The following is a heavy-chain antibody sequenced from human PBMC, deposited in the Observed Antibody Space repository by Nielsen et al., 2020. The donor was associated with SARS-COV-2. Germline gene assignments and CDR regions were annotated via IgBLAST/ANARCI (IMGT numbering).Heavy chain of an antibody. CDR1: GYSFTSYW. CDR3: ARQGRTGSSWYYFDY. J-gene: IGHJ4*02. D-gene: IGHD6-13*01. V-gene: IGHV5-51*01. CDR2: IYPGDSDT. Sequence: GKSLKISCKGSGYSFTSYWIGWVRQMPGKGLEWMGIIYPGDSDTRYSPSFQGQVTISADKSISTAYLQWSSLKASDTAMYYCARQGRTGSSWYYFDYWGQGTLVTVSS.